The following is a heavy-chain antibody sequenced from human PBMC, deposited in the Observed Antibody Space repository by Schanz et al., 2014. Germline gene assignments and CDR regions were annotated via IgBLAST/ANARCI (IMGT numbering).Heavy chain of an antibody. D-gene: IGHD1-1*01. Sequence: EVQLVESGGGLVRPGGSLRLSCAASGFTFTNYAMTWVRQAPGKGLEWVSAINWSDGSTGYADSVKGRFTISRDNAKNSLYLQMNGLRAEDTAVFYCARDGAELYYFDDWGQGTLVTVSS. J-gene: IGHJ4*02. CDR3: ARDGAELYYFDD. CDR2: INWSDGST. V-gene: IGHV3-20*04. CDR1: GFTFTNYA.